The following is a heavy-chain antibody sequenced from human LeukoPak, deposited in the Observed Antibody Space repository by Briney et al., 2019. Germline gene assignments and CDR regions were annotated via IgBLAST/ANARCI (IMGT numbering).Heavy chain of an antibody. V-gene: IGHV4-30-2*01. CDR2: IYHSGST. J-gene: IGHJ4*02. CDR1: GGSISSGGYY. CDR3: ASDLGGMQYYFDY. D-gene: IGHD1-26*01. Sequence: SETLSFICTVSGGSISSGGYYWSWIRQPPGKGLECIGYIYHSGSTYYNPSLKSRVTISVDRSKNQFPLQLSSVTAADTAVYYGASDLGGMQYYFDYWGQGTLVTVSS.